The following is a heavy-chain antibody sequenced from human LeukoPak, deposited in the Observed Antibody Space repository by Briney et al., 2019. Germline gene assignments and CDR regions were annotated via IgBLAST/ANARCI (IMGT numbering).Heavy chain of an antibody. V-gene: IGHV3-74*03. D-gene: IGHD1-26*01. CDR2: ISPDGSTT. CDR3: ISDSEGRSGGDD. Sequence: PGESLRLSCAASGFRFSAFWMHWVRQIPGKGLVWVSRISPDGSTTTYADSVTGRFTISRDNVKNTMYLQMNSLRAEDTAVYYCISDSEGRSGGDDWGQGTQVTVSS. J-gene: IGHJ4*01. CDR1: GFRFSAFW.